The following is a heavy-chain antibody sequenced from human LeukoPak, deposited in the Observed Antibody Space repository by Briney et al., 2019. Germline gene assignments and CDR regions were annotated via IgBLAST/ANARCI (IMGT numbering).Heavy chain of an antibody. J-gene: IGHJ4*02. V-gene: IGHV3-23*01. CDR1: GFTFDDYA. CDR3: AKVGLVRGGALDS. D-gene: IGHD4/OR15-4a*01. CDR2: ITGSGDGT. Sequence: GGSLRLSCAASGFTFDDYAMHWVRQAPGKGLEWVSSITGSGDGTSAADSVKGRFSISRDNSKNTLYLQMNSLKVEDTGVYYCAKVGLVRGGALDSWGQGTLVTVSS.